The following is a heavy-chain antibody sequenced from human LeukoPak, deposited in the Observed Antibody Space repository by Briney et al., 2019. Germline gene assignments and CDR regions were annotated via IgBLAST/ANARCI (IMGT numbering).Heavy chain of an antibody. D-gene: IGHD5-18*01. CDR3: AASTSYGYFDY. J-gene: IGHJ4*02. Sequence: ASVKVSCKASGYTFTGYFIHWVRQAPGQGLEWMGWINPNSGGTNYAQKFQGRVTMTRDTSINTAYMGLSRLRSDDTAVYYCAASTSYGYFDYWGQGTLVTVSS. V-gene: IGHV1-2*02. CDR2: INPNSGGT. CDR1: GYTFTGYF.